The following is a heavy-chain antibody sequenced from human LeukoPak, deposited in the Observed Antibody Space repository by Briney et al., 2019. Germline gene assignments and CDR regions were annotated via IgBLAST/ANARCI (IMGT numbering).Heavy chain of an antibody. J-gene: IGHJ5*02. CDR3: AREGSRGNYDSSGYPNDP. CDR1: GYTFTSYY. CDR2: INPSGGST. V-gene: IGHV1-46*01. D-gene: IGHD3-22*01. Sequence: GASVKVSCKASGYTFTSYYMHWVRQAPGQGLEWMGIINPSGGSTSYAQKFQGRVTMTRDTSTSTVYMELSSLRSEDTAVYYCAREGSRGNYDSSGYPNDPWGQGTLVTVSS.